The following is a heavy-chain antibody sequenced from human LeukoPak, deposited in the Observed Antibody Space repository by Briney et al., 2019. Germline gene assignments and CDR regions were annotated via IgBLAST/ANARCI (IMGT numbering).Heavy chain of an antibody. J-gene: IGHJ6*02. D-gene: IGHD3/OR15-3a*01. Sequence: GGSLRLSCAASGFTFSSYAMSWVRQAPGKGLEWVSSISSDSDYIYYADSLKGRFTIPRDNAKNSLYLQMISLRAEDTAVYYCARVAFGLYVMDVWGQGTTVTVSS. V-gene: IGHV3-21*01. CDR1: GFTFSSYA. CDR2: ISSDSDYI. CDR3: ARVAFGLYVMDV.